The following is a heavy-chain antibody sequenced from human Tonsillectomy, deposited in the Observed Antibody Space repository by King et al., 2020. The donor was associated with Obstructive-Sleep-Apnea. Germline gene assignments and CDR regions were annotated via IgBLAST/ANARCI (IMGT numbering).Heavy chain of an antibody. CDR3: ARDRWAFCGGDCYSGRVYYYGMDV. CDR2: ITSSSSYI. J-gene: IGHJ6*02. V-gene: IGHV3-21*01. D-gene: IGHD2-21*02. CDR1: GFTFSSFS. Sequence: QLVQSGGGLVKPGGSLRLSCAASGFTFSSFSMNWVRQAPGKGLEWVSSITSSSSYIYYADSLRGRFTISRDTAKNSLYLQINSLRAEDTAVYYCARDRWAFCGGDCYSGRVYYYGMDVWGQGTTVTVSS.